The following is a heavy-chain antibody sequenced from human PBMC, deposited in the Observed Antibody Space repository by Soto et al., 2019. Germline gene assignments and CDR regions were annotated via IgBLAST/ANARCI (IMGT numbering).Heavy chain of an antibody. CDR1: GGTFSSYA. CDR2: IIPIFGTA. V-gene: IGHV1-69*06. J-gene: IGHJ5*02. CDR3: ASRCSSTSCYASTDWFDP. D-gene: IGHD2-2*01. Sequence: SVQVSCKASGGTFSSYAISWVRQAPGQGLEWMGGIIPIFGTANYAQKFQGRVTITADKSTSTAYMELSSLRSEDTAVYYCASRCSSTSCYASTDWFDPWGQGTLVTVSS.